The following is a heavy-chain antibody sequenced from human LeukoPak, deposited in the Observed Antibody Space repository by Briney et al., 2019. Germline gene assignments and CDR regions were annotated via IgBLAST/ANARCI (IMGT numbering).Heavy chain of an antibody. D-gene: IGHD2-8*01. CDR2: IYSAGST. CDR3: AKGHCTNGICWLD. Sequence: GGSLRLSCAASGFTVSSTYMSWVRQAPGKGLEWGSIIYSAGSTYYADSVKGRFTISRDNSKNTLYLQMNSLRAEDTAVYYCAKGHCTNGICWLDWGQGTLVTVSS. V-gene: IGHV3-53*01. J-gene: IGHJ4*02. CDR1: GFTVSSTY.